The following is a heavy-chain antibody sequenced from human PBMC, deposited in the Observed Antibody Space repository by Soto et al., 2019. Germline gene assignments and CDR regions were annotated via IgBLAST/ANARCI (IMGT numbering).Heavy chain of an antibody. Sequence: EVQLFESGGGLVQPGGSLRLSCTGSGFIFSAYAMSWVRQAPGKGLEWVASISGVGGTTYYADSVKGRFTISRDNSKNTLYLQMNSLGGEDTAIYYCAKDMGYWGQGTLVTVSS. V-gene: IGHV3-23*01. D-gene: IGHD3-10*01. CDR3: AKDMGY. J-gene: IGHJ4*02. CDR1: GFIFSAYA. CDR2: ISGVGGTT.